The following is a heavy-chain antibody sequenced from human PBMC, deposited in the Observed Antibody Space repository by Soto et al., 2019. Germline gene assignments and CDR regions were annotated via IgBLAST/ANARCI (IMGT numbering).Heavy chain of an antibody. D-gene: IGHD3-3*01. CDR2: INAGNGKT. CDR1: GYTFTSYA. CDR3: ARDLHHNRYYDFWSGYYYYYYGMDV. V-gene: IGHV1-3*01. J-gene: IGHJ6*02. Sequence: ASVKVSCKASGYTFTSYAMHWVRQAPGQRLEWKGWINAGNGKTKNSQKLRGRVTITRDTSASTAYMELSSLRSEDTAVFYCARDLHHNRYYDFWSGYYYYYYGMDVWGQGTTVTVSS.